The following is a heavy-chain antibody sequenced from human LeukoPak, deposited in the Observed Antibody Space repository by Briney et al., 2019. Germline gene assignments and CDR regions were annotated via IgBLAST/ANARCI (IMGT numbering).Heavy chain of an antibody. V-gene: IGHV4-59*02. CDR2: IYHTGST. CDR3: ASRRLGNDY. J-gene: IGHJ4*02. Sequence: SETLSLTCTISGGSVSDYNWSWIRQSPGKGVEWIGYIYHTGSTSYSPSLKSRVTISADTSQNQFSLKLSSVTAADTAVYYCASRRLGNDYWGQGTLVTVSS. D-gene: IGHD7-27*01. CDR1: GGSVSDYN.